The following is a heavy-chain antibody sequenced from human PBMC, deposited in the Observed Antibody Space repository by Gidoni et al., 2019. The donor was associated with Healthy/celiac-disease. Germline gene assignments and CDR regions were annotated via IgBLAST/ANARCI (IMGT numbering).Heavy chain of an antibody. CDR3: AKLGASSIAARRRDYYYGMDV. Sequence: EVPLLESVGGLVKPGGSLRLSCAAYGFTFSSYALSWVRQAPGKGLGWVSAISGSGGSTYYADSVKGRFTISRDNSKNTLYLQMNSLRAEDTAVYYCAKLGASSIAARRRDYYYGMDVWGQGTTVTVSS. V-gene: IGHV3-23*01. J-gene: IGHJ6*02. CDR2: ISGSGGST. D-gene: IGHD6-6*01. CDR1: GFTFSSYA.